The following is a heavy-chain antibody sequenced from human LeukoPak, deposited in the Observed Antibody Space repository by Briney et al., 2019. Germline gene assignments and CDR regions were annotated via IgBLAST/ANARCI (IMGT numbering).Heavy chain of an antibody. J-gene: IGHJ4*02. V-gene: IGHV1-46*01. CDR1: GYTFTSYY. Sequence: ASVKVSCKASGYTFTSYYMHCVPQAPGQGHEGIGIINPSGGNTSYAHKFQGRDTMTRDTSTSTVYMELSSLRSEDTAVYYCACAGEKDYYFDSWGQGTLVTVSS. CDR2: INPSGGNT. D-gene: IGHD3-16*01. CDR3: ACAGEKDYYFDS.